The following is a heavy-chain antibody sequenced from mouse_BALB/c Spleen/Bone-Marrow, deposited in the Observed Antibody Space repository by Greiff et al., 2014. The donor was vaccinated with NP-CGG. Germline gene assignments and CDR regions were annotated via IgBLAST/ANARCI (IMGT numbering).Heavy chain of an antibody. CDR2: IHPNSGNT. J-gene: IGHJ2*01. CDR3: ARWGFDY. CDR1: GYTFTSSW. V-gene: IGHV1S130*01. Sequence: VQLQQSGSVLVRPGASVKLSCKASGYTFTSSWMHRAKQRPGQGLEWIGEIHPNSGNTNYNEKFKGKATLTVDTSSSTAYVDLSSLTSEDSAVYYCARWGFDYWGQGTTLTVSS.